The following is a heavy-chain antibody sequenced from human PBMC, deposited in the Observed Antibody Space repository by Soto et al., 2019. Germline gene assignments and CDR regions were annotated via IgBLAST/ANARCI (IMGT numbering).Heavy chain of an antibody. J-gene: IGHJ3*02. D-gene: IGHD2-15*01. CDR2: IYSGGST. V-gene: IGHV3-53*04. Sequence: EVQLVESGGGLVQPGGSLRLFCAASGFTVSSNYMSWVRQAPGKGLEWVSVIYSGGSTYYADSVKGRFTISRHNSKNTLYLQMNSLRAEDTAVYYCASHEDIVVGVGAFDIWGQGTMVTVSS. CDR3: ASHEDIVVGVGAFDI. CDR1: GFTVSSNY.